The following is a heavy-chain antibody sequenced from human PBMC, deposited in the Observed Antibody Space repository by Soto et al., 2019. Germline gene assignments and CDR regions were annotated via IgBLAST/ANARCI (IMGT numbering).Heavy chain of an antibody. V-gene: IGHV3-9*02. CDR3: AKDMKWGGMTTIHYFDS. J-gene: IGHJ4*02. CDR1: GFTADDYA. CDR2: ISSNSDTI. D-gene: IGHD4-17*01. Sequence: EVQLVESGGGLVQPARSLRLSCVASGFTADDYAMHWVRQAPGKGLEWVPGISSNSDTIDYADSVKGRFTISRDNAKNSLFLQMNSLRPEDTALYYCAKDMKWGGMTTIHYFDSWGQGTLVTVSS.